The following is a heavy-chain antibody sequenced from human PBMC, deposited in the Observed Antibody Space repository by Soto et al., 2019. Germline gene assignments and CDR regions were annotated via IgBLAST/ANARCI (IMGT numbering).Heavy chain of an antibody. CDR1: GGTFSSYA. V-gene: IGHV1-69*13. CDR2: IIPIFGTA. CDR3: ARDRRRNTAMVTVYDY. D-gene: IGHD5-18*01. J-gene: IGHJ4*02. Sequence: ASVKVSCKASGGTFSSYAISWVRQAPGQGLEWMGGIIPIFGTANYAQKFQGRVTITADESTSTAYMELGSLRSEDTAVYYCARDRRRNTAMVTVYDYWGQGTLVTVSS.